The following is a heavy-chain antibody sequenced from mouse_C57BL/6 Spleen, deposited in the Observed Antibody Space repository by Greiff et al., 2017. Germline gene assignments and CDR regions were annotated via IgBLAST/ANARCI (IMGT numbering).Heavy chain of an antibody. CDR1: GYTFTDYA. CDR2: ISTYYGDA. J-gene: IGHJ3*01. CDR3: AIYGNQFAY. Sequence: VQLQQSGPELVRPGVSVKISCKGSGYTFTDYAMHWVKQSHAKSLEWVGVISTYYGDASYNQKFKDKATRTVDKSSSTAYMELARLTSEDSDVYYCAIYGNQFAYWGQGTLVTVSA. V-gene: IGHV1-67*01. D-gene: IGHD2-1*01.